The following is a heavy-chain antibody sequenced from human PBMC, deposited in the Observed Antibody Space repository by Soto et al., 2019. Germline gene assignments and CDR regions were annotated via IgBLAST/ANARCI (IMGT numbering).Heavy chain of an antibody. CDR2: IYYSGST. V-gene: IGHV4-31*03. D-gene: IGHD3-22*01. CDR1: GGSISICGYY. Sequence: PSETLSLTCTVSGGSISICGYYWSWIRQHPGKGLEWIGYIYYSGSTYYNPSLKSRVTISVDTSKNQFSLKLSSVTAADTAVYYCARAWNDDSSGYSLFDYWGQGTLVTVS. CDR3: ARAWNDDSSGYSLFDY. J-gene: IGHJ4*02.